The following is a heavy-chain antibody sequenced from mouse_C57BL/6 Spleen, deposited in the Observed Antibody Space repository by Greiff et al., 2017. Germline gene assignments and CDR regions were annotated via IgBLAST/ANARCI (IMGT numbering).Heavy chain of an antibody. V-gene: IGHV10-3*01. Sequence: EVQGVESGGGLVQPKGSLKLSCAASGFTFNTYAMHWVRQAPGKGLEWVARIRSKSSNYATYYADSVKDRFTISRDDSQSMLYLQMNNLKTEDTAMYYCVREGLRRGLYAMDYWGQGTSVTVSS. CDR3: VREGLRRGLYAMDY. D-gene: IGHD2-4*01. J-gene: IGHJ4*01. CDR1: GFTFNTYA. CDR2: IRSKSSNYAT.